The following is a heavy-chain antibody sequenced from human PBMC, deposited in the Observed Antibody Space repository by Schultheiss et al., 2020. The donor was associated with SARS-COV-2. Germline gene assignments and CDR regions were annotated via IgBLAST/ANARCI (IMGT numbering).Heavy chain of an antibody. J-gene: IGHJ5*02. CDR1: GFTFSSYA. V-gene: IGHV3-30*04. Sequence: GGSLRLSCAASGFTFSSYAMSWVRQAPGKGLEWVAVISYDGSNKYYADSVKGRFTISRDNSKNTLYLRMNSLRAEDTAVYYCARESLGSPDENWFDPWGQGTLVTVSS. CDR3: ARESLGSPDENWFDP. D-gene: IGHD3-16*02. CDR2: ISYDGSNK.